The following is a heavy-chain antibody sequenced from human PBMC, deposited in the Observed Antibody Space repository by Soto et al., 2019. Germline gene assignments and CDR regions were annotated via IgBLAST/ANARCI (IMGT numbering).Heavy chain of an antibody. Sequence: GGSLRLSCAASGFTFSSYGMHWVRQAPGKGLEWVAVIWYDGSNKYYADSVKGRFTISRDNSKNTLYLQMNSLRAEDTAVYYCARDSINVGYTFDYWGQGTLVTVSS. CDR2: IWYDGSNK. CDR1: GFTFSSYG. CDR3: ARDSINVGYTFDY. J-gene: IGHJ4*02. D-gene: IGHD6-25*01. V-gene: IGHV3-33*01.